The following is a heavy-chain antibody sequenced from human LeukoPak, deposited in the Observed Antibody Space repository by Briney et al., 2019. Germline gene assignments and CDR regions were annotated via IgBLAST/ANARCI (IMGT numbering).Heavy chain of an antibody. CDR2: INHSGST. CDR1: GGSFSGYY. CDR3: ARGPVRYYDFWSGYYTLDY. V-gene: IGHV4-34*01. Sequence: SETLSLTCAVYGGSFSGYYWSWIRQPPGKGLEWIGEINHSGSTNYNPSLKSRATISVDTSKNQFSLKLSSVTAADTAVYYCARGPVRYYDFWSGYYTLDYWGQGTLVTVSS. J-gene: IGHJ4*02. D-gene: IGHD3-3*01.